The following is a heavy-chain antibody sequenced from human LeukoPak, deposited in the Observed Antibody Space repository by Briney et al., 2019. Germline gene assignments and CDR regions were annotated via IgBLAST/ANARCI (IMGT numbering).Heavy chain of an antibody. V-gene: IGHV3-7*01. CDR2: IKQDGSET. CDR3: AELGITMIGGV. D-gene: IGHD3-10*02. CDR1: GFIFSNYW. J-gene: IGHJ6*04. Sequence: GGSLRLSCATSGFIFSNYWMSWVRQAPGKGLEWVANIKQDGSETYYVDSVKGRFTISRDDAKNSLYLQMNSLGAEDTAVYYCAELGITMIGGVWGKGTTVTISS.